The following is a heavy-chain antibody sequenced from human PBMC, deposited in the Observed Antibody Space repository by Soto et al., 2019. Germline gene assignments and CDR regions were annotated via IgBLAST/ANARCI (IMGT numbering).Heavy chain of an antibody. Sequence: VRLSCAASGFTFSSYAMHWVRQAPGKGLEWVAVISYDGSNKYYADSVKGRFTISRDNSKNTLYLQMNSLRAEDTAVYYCARGSEYGVIVPYFDYWGQGTLVTVSS. CDR1: GFTFSSYA. J-gene: IGHJ4*02. CDR3: ARGSEYGVIVPYFDY. D-gene: IGHD4-17*01. V-gene: IGHV3-30-3*01. CDR2: ISYDGSNK.